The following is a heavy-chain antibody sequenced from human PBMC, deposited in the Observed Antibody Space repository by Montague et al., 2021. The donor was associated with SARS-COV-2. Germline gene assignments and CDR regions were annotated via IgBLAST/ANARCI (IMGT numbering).Heavy chain of an antibody. CDR1: GGSISSYY. CDR2: IYYSGRT. Sequence: SETLSLTCTVSGGSISSYYWSWIRQSPGKGLEWIGYIYYSGRTNYNPSLKSRVTISVDTSKNQFSLKMISVIATDTALYYCARGVGNSADYDSYAMDLWGQGTTVTVSS. J-gene: IGHJ6*02. V-gene: IGHV4-59*01. CDR3: ARGVGNSADYDSYAMDL. D-gene: IGHD4-23*01.